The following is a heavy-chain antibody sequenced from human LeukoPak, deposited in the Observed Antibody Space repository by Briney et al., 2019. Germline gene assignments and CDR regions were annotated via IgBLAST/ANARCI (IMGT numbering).Heavy chain of an antibody. CDR2: ISAYNGNT. D-gene: IGHD2-2*02. V-gene: IGHV1-18*01. Sequence: ASVKVSCKASGYTFISYGVSWVRQAPGQGLEWMGWISAYNGNTNYAQKLQGRVTMTTDTSTSTAYMELRSLRSDDTAVYYCARDGAVVDIVVVPAAINWFDPWGQGTLVTVSS. J-gene: IGHJ5*02. CDR1: GYTFISYG. CDR3: ARDGAVVDIVVVPAAINWFDP.